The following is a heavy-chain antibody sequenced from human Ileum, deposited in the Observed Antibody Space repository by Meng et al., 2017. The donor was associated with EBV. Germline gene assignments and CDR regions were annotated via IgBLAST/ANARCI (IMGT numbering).Heavy chain of an antibody. D-gene: IGHD3-16*01. V-gene: IGHV1-8*01. Sequence: QLVCDGAEGKKPGASGKVSCNAAGYTFINHDINWVRQAAGQGLESIGWMNSYTGNAGYAQKFRGRVTMTRDTSINTAYLEVISLTSEDTAVYYCARGSGAGGRDWFDPWGQGTLVTVSS. CDR3: ARGSGAGGRDWFDP. CDR2: MNSYTGNA. J-gene: IGHJ5*02. CDR1: GYTFINHD.